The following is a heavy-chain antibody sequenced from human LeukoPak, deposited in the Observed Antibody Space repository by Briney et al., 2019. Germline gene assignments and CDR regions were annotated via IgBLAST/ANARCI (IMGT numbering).Heavy chain of an antibody. CDR2: INSDGSST. CDR1: GFTFSSYW. D-gene: IGHD3-22*01. J-gene: IGHJ4*02. V-gene: IGHV3-74*01. CDR3: ARAGVADYYDSSGYYGEQMYYFDY. Sequence: PGGSLRLSRAASGFTFSSYWMHWVRQAPGKGLVWVSRINSDGSSTSYADSVEGRFTISRDNAKNTLYLQMNSLRAEDTAVYYCARAGVADYYDSSGYYGEQMYYFDYWGQGTLVTVSS.